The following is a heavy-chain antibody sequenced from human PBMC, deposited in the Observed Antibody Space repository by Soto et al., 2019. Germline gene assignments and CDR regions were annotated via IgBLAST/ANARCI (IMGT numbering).Heavy chain of an antibody. V-gene: IGHV1-69*13. CDR2: ILPFFGTA. D-gene: IGHD2-21*01. CDR1: GGTFRTES. CDR3: ASGHASGGNSDAFDV. J-gene: IGHJ3*01. Sequence: QVHLVQSGAEVKKPGSSVKVSCKYSGGTFRTESINWVRQAPGQGLEWMGGILPFFGTADYAPRLQGRVAITADGATTTAYMELSSLTSQDTAVSFCASGHASGGNSDAFDVWGQGTMVTVSS.